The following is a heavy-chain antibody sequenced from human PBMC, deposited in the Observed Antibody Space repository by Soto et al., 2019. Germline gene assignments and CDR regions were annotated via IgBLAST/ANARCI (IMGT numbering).Heavy chain of an antibody. CDR2: FDPEDGET. D-gene: IGHD3-3*01. CDR1: GYTLTELS. J-gene: IGHJ3*02. V-gene: IGHV1-24*01. CDR3: ARVRYDFWCCYVDASDT. Sequence: GASVKVSCKVSGYTLTELSMHWVRQAPVKGLERMGGFDPEDGETIYAQKIQGRVTITEDTSKDTAYMELSSLRSEDTAVYYCARVRYDFWCCYVDASDTWGQAAMVTV.